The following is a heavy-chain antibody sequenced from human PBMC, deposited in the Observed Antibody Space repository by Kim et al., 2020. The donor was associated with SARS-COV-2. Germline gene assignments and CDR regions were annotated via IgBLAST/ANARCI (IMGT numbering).Heavy chain of an antibody. V-gene: IGHV1-18*04. CDR3: ARSGVWDIVVVPAAINDY. Sequence: ASVKVSCKASGYTFTSYGISWVRQAPGQGLEWMGWISAYNGNTNYAQKLQGRVTMTTDTSTSTAYMELRSLRSDDTAVYYCARSGVWDIVVVPAAINDYWGQGTLVTVSS. CDR2: ISAYNGNT. D-gene: IGHD2-2*02. CDR1: GYTFTSYG. J-gene: IGHJ4*02.